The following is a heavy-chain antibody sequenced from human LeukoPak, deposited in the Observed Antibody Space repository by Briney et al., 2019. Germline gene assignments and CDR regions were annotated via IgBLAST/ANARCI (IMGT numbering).Heavy chain of an antibody. CDR3: ARGVYIAAAQYGY. J-gene: IGHJ4*02. CDR2: IYYSGTT. V-gene: IGHV4-59*01. D-gene: IGHD6-13*01. Sequence: SETLSLTCTVSGGSISSYYWSWIRQPPGKGLEWIGYIYYSGTTNYNPSLKSRVTISVDTSKNQFSLKLNSVTAADTAVYYCARGVYIAAAQYGYWGQGTLVNVSS. CDR1: GGSISSYY.